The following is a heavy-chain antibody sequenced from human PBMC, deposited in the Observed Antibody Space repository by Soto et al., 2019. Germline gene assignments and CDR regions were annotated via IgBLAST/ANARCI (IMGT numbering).Heavy chain of an antibody. V-gene: IGHV3-33*01. Sequence: QVQLVESGGGVVQPGRSLRLSCAASGFTFSSYGMHWVRQAPGKGLEWVAVIWYDGSNKYYADSVKGRFTISRDNSKNTLYLQMNSLRAEDTAVYYCARDIVVDTAMVTWGQGTLVTVSS. CDR2: IWYDGSNK. CDR1: GFTFSSYG. D-gene: IGHD5-18*01. CDR3: ARDIVVDTAMVT. J-gene: IGHJ5*02.